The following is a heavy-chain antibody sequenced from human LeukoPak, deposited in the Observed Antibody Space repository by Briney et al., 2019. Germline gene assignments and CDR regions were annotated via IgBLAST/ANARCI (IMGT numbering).Heavy chain of an antibody. Sequence: ASVKVSCKASGYTFTSYYMHWVRQATGQGLEWMGWMNPNSGNTGYAQKFQGRVTITRNTSISTAYMELSSLRSEDTAVHYCARNRPGRRYCSSTSCYTAFDIWGQGTMVTVSS. CDR1: GYTFTSYY. D-gene: IGHD2-2*02. J-gene: IGHJ3*02. CDR2: MNPNSGNT. V-gene: IGHV1-8*03. CDR3: ARNRPGRRYCSSTSCYTAFDI.